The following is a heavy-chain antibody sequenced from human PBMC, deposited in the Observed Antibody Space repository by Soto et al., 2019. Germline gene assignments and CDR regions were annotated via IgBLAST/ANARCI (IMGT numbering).Heavy chain of an antibody. CDR1: GYTFTCYY. CDR2: INPNSGGT. Sequence: ASVKGSCKASGYTFTCYYMHWVRQAPGQGLEWMGWINPNSGGTNYAQKFQGWVTMTRDTSISTAYMELSRLRSDDTAVYYCARAKGYYYDSSGYYGYWGQGTLVTVS. J-gene: IGHJ4*02. D-gene: IGHD3-22*01. V-gene: IGHV1-2*04. CDR3: ARAKGYYYDSSGYYGY.